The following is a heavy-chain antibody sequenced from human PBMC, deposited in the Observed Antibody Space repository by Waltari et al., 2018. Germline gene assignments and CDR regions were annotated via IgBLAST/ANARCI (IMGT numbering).Heavy chain of an antibody. J-gene: IGHJ6*03. D-gene: IGHD2-15*01. CDR1: GSTFSTDW. CDR2: IKQDERHK. Sequence: EVQLVESGGGLVQPGGSLRLPCAVSGSTFSTDWMTWFRQAPGKGLEWVANIKQDERHKYYVDSVHGRFTISRDNAKNALYLQMNSLRAEAPAIYYCAGGGGFLMDSCGKGTTVTVSS. CDR3: AGGGGFLMDS. V-gene: IGHV3-7*01.